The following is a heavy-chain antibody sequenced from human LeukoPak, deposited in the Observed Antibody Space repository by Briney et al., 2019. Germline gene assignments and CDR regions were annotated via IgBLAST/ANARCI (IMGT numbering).Heavy chain of an antibody. D-gene: IGHD5-24*01. CDR1: GFTLSSYA. V-gene: IGHV3-30*04. CDR3: ARGRDGYNYGGFDY. CDR2: ISYDGSNK. Sequence: GGSLRLSCAASGFTLSSYAIHWVRQAPGKGLEWVAVISYDGSNKYYADSVKGRFTISRDNSKNTLHLQMNSLRAEDTAVYYCARGRDGYNYGGFDYWGQGTLVTVSS. J-gene: IGHJ4*02.